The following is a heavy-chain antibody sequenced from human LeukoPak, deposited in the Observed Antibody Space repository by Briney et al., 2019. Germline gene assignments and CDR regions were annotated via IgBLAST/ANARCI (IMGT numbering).Heavy chain of an antibody. D-gene: IGHD6-13*01. J-gene: IGHJ6*02. Sequence: SVKVSCKASGGTFSSYAISWVRQAPGQGLEWMGGINPIFGTANYAQKFQGRVTITADESTSTAYMELSSLRSEDTAVYYCARSLIAAAGTAYYYGMDVWGQGTTVTVSS. CDR3: ARSLIAAAGTAYYYGMDV. V-gene: IGHV1-69*13. CDR2: INPIFGTA. CDR1: GGTFSSYA.